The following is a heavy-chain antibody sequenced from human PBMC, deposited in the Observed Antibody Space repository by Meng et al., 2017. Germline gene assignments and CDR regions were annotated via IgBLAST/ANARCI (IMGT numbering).Heavy chain of an antibody. V-gene: IGHV1-69*01. Sequence: LVLSGAVVEKPGSAVKCACKASGGTVSSHAISWVRQAPGQGLEWMGGIIPIFGTANYAQKFQGRVTITADESTSTAYMELSSLRSEDTAVYYCARSFSRATWERDDWGQGTLVTVSS. J-gene: IGHJ4*02. D-gene: IGHD1-26*01. CDR1: GGTVSSHA. CDR3: ARSFSRATWERDD. CDR2: IIPIFGTA.